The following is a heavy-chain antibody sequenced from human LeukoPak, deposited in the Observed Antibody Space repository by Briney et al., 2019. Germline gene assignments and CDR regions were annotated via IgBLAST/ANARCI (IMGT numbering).Heavy chain of an antibody. J-gene: IGHJ6*02. CDR3: TLYSSSDRYFYYGMDV. V-gene: IGHV3-73*01. Sequence: GGSLRLSCAASGFTFSGSAMHWVRQASGKGLEWVGRIRSKANSYATAYAASVKGRFTISRDDSKNTAYLQMNSLKTEDTAVYYCTLYSSSDRYFYYGMDVWGQGTTVTVSS. D-gene: IGHD6-19*01. CDR1: GFTFSGSA. CDR2: IRSKANSYAT.